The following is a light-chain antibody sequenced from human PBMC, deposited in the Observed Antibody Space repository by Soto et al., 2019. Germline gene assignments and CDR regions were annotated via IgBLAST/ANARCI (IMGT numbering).Light chain of an antibody. J-gene: IGLJ3*02. CDR2: KNN. CDR1: TSNIGSNA. Sequence: QSVLTQPPSASGTPGQSVTLSCSGSTSNIGSNAVNWYQQLPGTAPKLLIYKNNQRPSGVPDRFSGSKFGTSASLAISGLQSEDEADYHCVAWDDSLHGVAFGGGTKLTVL. CDR3: VAWDDSLHGVA. V-gene: IGLV1-44*01.